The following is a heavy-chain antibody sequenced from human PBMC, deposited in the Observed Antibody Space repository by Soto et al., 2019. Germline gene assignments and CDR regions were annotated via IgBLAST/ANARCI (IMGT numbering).Heavy chain of an antibody. J-gene: IGHJ4*02. Sequence: EVQLLESGGCVGQPGGSLRLSCESSGVNFKKFAMGWVRQAPGEGLEWVSGISGCGGSTSYADSVKGRFTLARDDSKNTLSLHLNSLRFEDTARYFCAKADGEQWLIPHLDNWGQGTLVTVS. D-gene: IGHD6-19*01. CDR3: AKADGEQWLIPHLDN. CDR2: ISGCGGST. CDR1: GVNFKKFA. V-gene: IGHV3-23*01.